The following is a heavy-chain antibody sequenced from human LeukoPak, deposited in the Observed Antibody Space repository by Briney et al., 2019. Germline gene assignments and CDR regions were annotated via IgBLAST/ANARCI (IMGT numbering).Heavy chain of an antibody. D-gene: IGHD2/OR15-2a*01. J-gene: IGHJ4*02. V-gene: IGHV6-1*01. Sequence: SQTLSLTCAISGDSVSSSSAAWNWIRQSPSRGLEWLGRTYYRSNRWYSDYPPSVKGRITINTETSKNQLSLQLNSVTPEDTAVYYCARDLYRVFDYWGQGTLVTASS. CDR3: ARDLYRVFDY. CDR2: TYYRSNRWYS. CDR1: GDSVSSSSAA.